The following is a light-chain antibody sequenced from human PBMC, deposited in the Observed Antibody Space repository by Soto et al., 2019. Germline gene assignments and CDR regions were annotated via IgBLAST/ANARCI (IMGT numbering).Light chain of an antibody. Sequence: QSVLTQPASGSGSAGQSITISCTGTSRDVGGYNYVSWYQQHPCKAPILIIFEVSYRPSGISNRFSASKSGDTASLAISGLQADDEADYYCCSYTDSRTHIFGSGTKGTVL. CDR3: CSYTDSRTHI. CDR1: SRDVGGYNY. J-gene: IGLJ1*01. CDR2: EVS. V-gene: IGLV2-14*01.